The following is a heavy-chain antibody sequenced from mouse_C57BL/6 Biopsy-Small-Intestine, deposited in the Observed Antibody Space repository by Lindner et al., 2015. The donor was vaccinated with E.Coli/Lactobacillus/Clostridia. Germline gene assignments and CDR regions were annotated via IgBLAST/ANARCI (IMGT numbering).Heavy chain of an antibody. D-gene: IGHD2-4*01. V-gene: IGHV1-53*01. Sequence: SVKVSCKASGYTFSSYGMHWVRQAPGQRLEWMGWINSDNGKTIYSQKLQGRVTITRDTSANTAYMELSSLESRDTAVYYCARPRRTVRQGDDSFDIWGQGTMVTVSP. CDR2: INSDNGKT. J-gene: IGHJ3*01. CDR3: ARPRRTVRQGDDSFDI. CDR1: GYTFSSYG.